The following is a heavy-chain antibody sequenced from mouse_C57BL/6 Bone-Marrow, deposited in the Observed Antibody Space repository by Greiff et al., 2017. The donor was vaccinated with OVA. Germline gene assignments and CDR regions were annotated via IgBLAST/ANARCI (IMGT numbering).Heavy chain of an antibody. Sequence: VHLVESGAELARPGASVKMSCKASGYTFTSYTMHWVKQRPGQGLEWIGYINPSSGYTKYNQKFKDKATLTADKSSSTAYMQLSSLTSEDSAVYYCARDYASRGMDYWGQGTSVTVSS. CDR2: INPSSGYT. D-gene: IGHD1-1*01. CDR1: GYTFTSYT. CDR3: ARDYASRGMDY. J-gene: IGHJ4*01. V-gene: IGHV1-4*01.